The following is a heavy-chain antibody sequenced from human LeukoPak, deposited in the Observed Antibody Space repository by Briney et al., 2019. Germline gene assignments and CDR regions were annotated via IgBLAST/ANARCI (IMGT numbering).Heavy chain of an antibody. CDR1: GGTFSSYA. V-gene: IGHV1-69*13. J-gene: IGHJ6*02. D-gene: IGHD3-22*01. Sequence: RASVKVSCKASGGTFSSYAVSWVRQGPGEGLEWMGGIIPISGTANYVQRLQGRVTLTADESTGTAYMELSSLRSEDTAVYFCARELRFYSGSDYYYYYGMDVWGQGTTVTVSS. CDR2: IIPISGTA. CDR3: ARELRFYSGSDYYYYYGMDV.